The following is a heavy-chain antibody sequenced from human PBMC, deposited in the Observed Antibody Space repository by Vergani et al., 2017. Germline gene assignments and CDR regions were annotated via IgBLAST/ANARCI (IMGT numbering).Heavy chain of an antibody. D-gene: IGHD6-19*01. CDR1: GFTFSTYA. CDR3: AKDLLELGSGWSGPHAFDY. CDR2: ISGSGGST. J-gene: IGHJ4*02. V-gene: IGHV3-23*01. Sequence: EVQLLESGGGLVQPGGSLRLSCAASGFTFSTYAMSWVRQAPGKGLEWVSTISGSGGSTYYADSVKGRFTISRDKSKNTLYLQINSLRAEDTAVYYCAKDLLELGSGWSGPHAFDYWGQGTLVTVSS.